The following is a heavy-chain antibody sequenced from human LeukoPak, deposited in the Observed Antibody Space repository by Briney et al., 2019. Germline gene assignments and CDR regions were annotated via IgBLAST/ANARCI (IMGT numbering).Heavy chain of an antibody. V-gene: IGHV3-48*03. CDR3: ASAPYSSGWYQFDC. J-gene: IGHJ4*02. Sequence: GGSLRLSCTASGFTFSSYEMNWVRQAPGKGLEWVSYIDSSASTIYYVDSVKGRFTISRDNAKNSLYLQMNSLRADDTAVYYCASAPYSSGWYQFDCWGQGTLVTVSS. D-gene: IGHD6-19*01. CDR1: GFTFSSYE. CDR2: IDSSASTI.